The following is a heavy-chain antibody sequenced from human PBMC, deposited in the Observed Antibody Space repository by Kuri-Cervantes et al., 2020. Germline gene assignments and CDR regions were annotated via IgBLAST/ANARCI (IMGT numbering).Heavy chain of an antibody. CDR1: GFTVSSNY. D-gene: IGHD1-26*01. Sequence: GESLKISCAASGFTVSSNYMSWVRQAPGKGLEWVSAVSGDGSRTYHADSLKGRFTISRDNSKNTLFLQMNSLRAEDTAIYSCAKWREGTMGDYSDYWGQGTLVTVSS. J-gene: IGHJ4*02. CDR3: AKWREGTMGDYSDY. CDR2: VSGDGSRT. V-gene: IGHV3-23*01.